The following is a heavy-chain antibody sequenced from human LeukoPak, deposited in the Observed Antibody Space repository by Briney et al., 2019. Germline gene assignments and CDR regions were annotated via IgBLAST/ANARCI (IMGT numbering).Heavy chain of an antibody. D-gene: IGHD3-16*01. CDR2: ISSSSSYI. J-gene: IGHJ4*02. CDR3: AREGTFGGVRYDY. Sequence: GGSLRLSCAASGFTFSSYSVNWVRQAPGKGLEWVSSISSSSSYIYYADSVKGRFTISRDNAKNSLYLQMNSLRAEDTAVYHCAREGTFGGVRYDYWGQGTLVTVSS. V-gene: IGHV3-21*01. CDR1: GFTFSSYS.